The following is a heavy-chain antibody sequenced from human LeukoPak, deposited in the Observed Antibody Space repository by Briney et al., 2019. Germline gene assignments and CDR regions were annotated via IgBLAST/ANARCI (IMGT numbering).Heavy chain of an antibody. CDR1: GFTFSSYA. Sequence: GGSLRLSCAASGFTFSSYAMSWVRQAPGKGLEWVSAISGSGGSTYYADSVKGQFTISRDNSKNTLYLQMDSLRAEDTAVYYCAKAQAPYYDILTGYSPDYWGQGTLVTVSS. CDR3: AKAQAPYYDILTGYSPDY. D-gene: IGHD3-9*01. CDR2: ISGSGGST. V-gene: IGHV3-23*01. J-gene: IGHJ4*02.